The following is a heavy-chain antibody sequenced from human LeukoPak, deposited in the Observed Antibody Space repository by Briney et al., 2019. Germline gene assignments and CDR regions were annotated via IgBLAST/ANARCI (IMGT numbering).Heavy chain of an antibody. CDR2: INHSGST. CDR1: GGSFSGYY. Sequence: SETLSLTCAVYGGSFSGYYWSWIRQPPGKGLEWIGEINHSGSTNYNPSLKSRVAISVDTSKNHFSLKLTSVTAADTAVYYCARRITMVRGVIIRGYFDYWGQGTLVTVSS. CDR3: ARRITMVRGVIIRGYFDY. V-gene: IGHV4-34*01. J-gene: IGHJ4*02. D-gene: IGHD3-10*01.